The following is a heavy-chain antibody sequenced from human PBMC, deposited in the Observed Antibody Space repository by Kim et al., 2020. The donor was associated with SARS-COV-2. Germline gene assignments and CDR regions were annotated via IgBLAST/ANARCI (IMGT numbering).Heavy chain of an antibody. CDR3: ARGPKSLGMDV. CDR1: GFTFSSYG. V-gene: IGHV3-30*03. J-gene: IGHJ6*02. D-gene: IGHD3-10*01. CDR2: ISYDGSNK. Sequence: GGSLRLSCAASGFTFSSYGMHWVRQAPGKGLEWVAVISYDGSNKYYADSVKGRFTISRDNSKNTLYLQMNSLRAEDTAVYYCARGPKSLGMDVWGQGTTVTVSS.